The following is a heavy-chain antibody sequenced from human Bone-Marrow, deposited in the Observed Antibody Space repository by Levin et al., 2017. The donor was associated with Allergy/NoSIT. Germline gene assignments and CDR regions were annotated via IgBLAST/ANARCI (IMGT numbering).Heavy chain of an antibody. D-gene: IGHD2-15*01. CDR2: IRRKADSYTT. J-gene: IGHJ4*02. V-gene: IGHV3-72*01. CDR3: ATSVVASPRYFDY. CDR1: GFTLSDYY. Sequence: GGSLRLSCAASGFTLSDYYVDWVRQAPGKGLEWVGHIRRKADSYTTEYDASVKGRFSISRDDSNNLLYLQMNSLKTEDTAVYVCATSVVASPRYFDYWGQGTLVTVSS.